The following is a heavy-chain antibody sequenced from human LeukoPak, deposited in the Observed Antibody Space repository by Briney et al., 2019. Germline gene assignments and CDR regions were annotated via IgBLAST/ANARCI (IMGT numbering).Heavy chain of an antibody. CDR3: SRSLNS. J-gene: IGHJ5*02. V-gene: IGHV3-7*01. Sequence: GGPLRLSCAASGFSFSSSWMDWVRQVPGKGLEWVANIKPYGSDKSYVDSVKGRFTISRDNAKDSLYLEMDSLRVEDTALYYCSRSLNSWGQGALVTVSS. CDR2: IKPYGSDK. CDR1: GFSFSSSW.